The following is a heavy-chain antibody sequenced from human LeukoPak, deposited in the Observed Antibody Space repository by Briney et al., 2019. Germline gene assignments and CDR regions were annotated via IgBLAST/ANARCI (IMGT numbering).Heavy chain of an antibody. D-gene: IGHD3-10*01. CDR1: GYTFTSYG. Sequence: ASVKVSCKASGYTFTSYGISWVRQAPGQGLEWMGWISAYNGNTNYAQKLQGRVTMTTDTSTSTAYMELRSLRAEDTAVYYCARGDLYYYGSGSSPFDSWGQGTLVTVSS. CDR3: ARGDLYYYGSGSSPFDS. J-gene: IGHJ4*02. V-gene: IGHV1-18*01. CDR2: ISAYNGNT.